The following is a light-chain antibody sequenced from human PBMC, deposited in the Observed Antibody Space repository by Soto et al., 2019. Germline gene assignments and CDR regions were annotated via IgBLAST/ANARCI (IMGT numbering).Light chain of an antibody. Sequence: DIQLTQSPSFLSASVGDRVTITCRASQGISSYLAWYQQPPGKAPKLLIYGASTLQRGVSSRFSGSGSGTEFTLTISRLQPEDFANYYCQHLNTYPRTFGQGTKLEVK. J-gene: IGKJ2*01. CDR2: GAS. V-gene: IGKV1-9*01. CDR3: QHLNTYPRT. CDR1: QGISSY.